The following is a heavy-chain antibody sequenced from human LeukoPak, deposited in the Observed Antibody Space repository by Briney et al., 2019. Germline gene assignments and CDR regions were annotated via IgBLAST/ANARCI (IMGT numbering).Heavy chain of an antibody. J-gene: IGHJ6*02. CDR1: GFTVSSNY. V-gene: IGHV3-53*01. D-gene: IGHD1-26*01. CDR3: ARDAPPIAGMADV. Sequence: GGSLRLSCAASGFTVSSNYMSWVRQAPGKGLEWVPVIYSGGSTYYADSVKGRFTISRDNSKNTLYLQMNSLRAEDTAVYYCARDAPPIAGMADVWGQGTTVTVSS. CDR2: IYSGGST.